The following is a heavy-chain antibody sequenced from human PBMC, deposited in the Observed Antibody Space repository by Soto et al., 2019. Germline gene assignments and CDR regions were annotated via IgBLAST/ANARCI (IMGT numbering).Heavy chain of an antibody. Sequence: QVQLVQSGAEVKKPGSSVKVSCKASGGTFSSYSINWLRQAPGQGLEWMGEIIPIFGTANYAQKFQGRVTITADESTSTAYMELSSLRSEDTAVYDCARDGGRHSGGIDYWGQGTLVTVSS. V-gene: IGHV1-69*01. CDR1: GGTFSSYS. D-gene: IGHD1-26*01. CDR2: IIPIFGTA. CDR3: ARDGGRHSGGIDY. J-gene: IGHJ4*02.